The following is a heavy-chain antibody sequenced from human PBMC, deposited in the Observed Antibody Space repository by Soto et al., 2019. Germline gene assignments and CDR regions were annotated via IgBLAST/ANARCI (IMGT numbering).Heavy chain of an antibody. CDR2: INPNSGGT. Sequence: KVSCKASGYTFTGYYMHWVRQAPGQGLEWMGWINPNSGGTNYAQKFQGRVTMTRDTSISTAYVELSRLRSDDTAVYYCARAHSSSWFEYYYYYGMDVWGQGTTVTVSS. J-gene: IGHJ6*02. CDR1: GYTFTGYY. V-gene: IGHV1-2*02. CDR3: ARAHSSSWFEYYYYYGMDV. D-gene: IGHD6-13*01.